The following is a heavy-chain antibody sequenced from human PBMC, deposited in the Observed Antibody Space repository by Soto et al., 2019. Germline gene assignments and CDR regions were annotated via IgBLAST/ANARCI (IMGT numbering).Heavy chain of an antibody. CDR3: AKRRQLGDYYYYGMDV. CDR1: GFTFSSYG. D-gene: IGHD3-10*01. J-gene: IGHJ6*02. V-gene: IGHV3-30*18. Sequence: QVHLVESGGGVVQPGKSLRLSCAASGFTFSSYGMHWVRQAPGMRLEWVAIISYDGSNQYYADSVKGRFTISRHNSKNTLYLQMNSLRAEDTAVYYCAKRRQLGDYYYYGMDVWGQRTTVTVSS. CDR2: ISYDGSNQ.